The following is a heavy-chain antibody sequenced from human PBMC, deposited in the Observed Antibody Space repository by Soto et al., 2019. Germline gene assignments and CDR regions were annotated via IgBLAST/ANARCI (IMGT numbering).Heavy chain of an antibody. V-gene: IGHV1-18*01. D-gene: IGHD6-6*01. CDR3: ARRLIAARPVGWFDP. CDR1: GGIFSSYG. J-gene: IGHJ5*02. CDR2: ISAYNGNT. Sequence: ASVKVSCKASGGIFSSYGISWVRQAPGQGLEWMGWISAYNGNTNHAQKLQGRVTMTTDTSTSTAYMELRSLRSDDTAVYYCARRLIAARPVGWFDPWGQGTLVTVSS.